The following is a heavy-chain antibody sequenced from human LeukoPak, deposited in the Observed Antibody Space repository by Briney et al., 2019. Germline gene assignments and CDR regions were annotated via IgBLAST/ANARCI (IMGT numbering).Heavy chain of an antibody. CDR3: VAWGNSGNS. D-gene: IGHD1-26*01. V-gene: IGHV3-7*01. J-gene: IGHJ3*01. CDR1: GFTFSGHW. Sequence: GGSLSLSCAASGFTFSGHWMSWVRQAPAKGLKWVAHMNGDGSQIYYMDFVKGRFTISRDNAKNSLYLQMNGLRAEGTAVYYCVAWGNSGNSWGQGTMVIVSS. CDR2: MNGDGSQI.